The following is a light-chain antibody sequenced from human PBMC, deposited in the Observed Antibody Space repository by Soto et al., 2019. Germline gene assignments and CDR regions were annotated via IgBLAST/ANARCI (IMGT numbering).Light chain of an antibody. Sequence: DIQMTQSPSSLSASVGVRVTVTCRASQSVSSYLNWYRQLPGKAPKLLIFTTSTLQSGVPSRFSGSGSGTDFTLTISSLQPEDFATYYCQQTYSIPYTFGRGTKLEIK. CDR1: QSVSSY. V-gene: IGKV1-39*01. CDR3: QQTYSIPYT. CDR2: TTS. J-gene: IGKJ2*01.